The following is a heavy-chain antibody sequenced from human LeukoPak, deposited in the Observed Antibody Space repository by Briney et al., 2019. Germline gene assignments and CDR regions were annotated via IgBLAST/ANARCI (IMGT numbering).Heavy chain of an antibody. CDR3: ARDLGGSGSYLSPFDY. V-gene: IGHV3-9*01. Sequence: SGRSLRLSCAASGFIFEDYAMYWVRQAPGKGLEWVSGISWNSGSIGYVDSVKGRFTISRDNAKNSLYLQMNSLRAEDTAVYYCARDLGGSGSYLSPFDYWGQGTLVTVSS. D-gene: IGHD1-26*01. CDR2: ISWNSGSI. J-gene: IGHJ4*02. CDR1: GFIFEDYA.